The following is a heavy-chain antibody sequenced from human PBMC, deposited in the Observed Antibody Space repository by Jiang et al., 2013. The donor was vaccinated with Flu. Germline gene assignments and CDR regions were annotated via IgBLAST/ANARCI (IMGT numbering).Heavy chain of an antibody. Sequence: GAEVKKPGASVKVSCKASGYTFTGYYMHWVRQAPGQGLEWMGWINPNSGGTNYAQKFQGWVTMTRDTSISTAYMELSRLRSDDTAVYYCARGGIAVAGNYYFDYWGQGTLVTVSS. CDR3: ARGGIAVAGNYYFDY. D-gene: IGHD6-19*01. CDR1: GYTFTGYY. J-gene: IGHJ4*02. V-gene: IGHV1-2*04. CDR2: INPNSGGT.